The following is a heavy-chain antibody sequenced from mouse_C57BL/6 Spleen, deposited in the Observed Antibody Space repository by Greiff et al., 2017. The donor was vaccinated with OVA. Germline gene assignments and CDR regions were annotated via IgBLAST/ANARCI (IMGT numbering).Heavy chain of an antibody. V-gene: IGHV1-80*01. J-gene: IGHJ4*01. D-gene: IGHD1-1*01. CDR3: ARYRATVVATDYAMDY. Sequence: VQLQQSGAELVKPGASVKISCKASGYAFSSYWMNWVKQRPGKGLEWIGQIYPGDGDTNYNGKFKGKATLTADKSSSTAYMQLSSLTSEDSAVYFCARYRATVVATDYAMDYWGQGTSVTVSS. CDR1: GYAFSSYW. CDR2: IYPGDGDT.